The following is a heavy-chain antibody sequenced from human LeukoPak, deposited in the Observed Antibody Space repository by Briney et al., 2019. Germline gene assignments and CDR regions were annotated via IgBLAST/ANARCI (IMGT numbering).Heavy chain of an antibody. Sequence: SETLSLTCTVSGGSISSSSYYWGWIRQPPGKGLEWIGSIYYSGSTYYNPSLKSRVTISVDTSKNQFSLKLSSVTAADTAVYYCARQLEYYYDSSGYHFDYWGQGTLVTVSS. CDR3: ARQLEYYYDSSGYHFDY. D-gene: IGHD3-22*01. CDR2: IYYSGST. J-gene: IGHJ4*02. V-gene: IGHV4-39*01. CDR1: GGSISSSSYY.